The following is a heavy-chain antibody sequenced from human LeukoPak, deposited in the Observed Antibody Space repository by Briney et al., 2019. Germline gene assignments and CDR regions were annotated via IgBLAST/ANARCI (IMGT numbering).Heavy chain of an antibody. CDR1: GLSLSTTGAS. D-gene: IGHD3-22*01. V-gene: IGHV2-5*02. Sequence: SGPTLVNPTQTLTLTRSFSGLSLSTTGASVGWIRQTPGEALEWAALIYWVDNQRYSPTLKSRLTITKDTSKHQVVLTMTNVDPADTATYYCAHRTYHYDSSGYYQRVDYWGQGTPVTVSS. CDR3: AHRTYHYDSSGYYQRVDY. J-gene: IGHJ4*02. CDR2: IYWVDNQ.